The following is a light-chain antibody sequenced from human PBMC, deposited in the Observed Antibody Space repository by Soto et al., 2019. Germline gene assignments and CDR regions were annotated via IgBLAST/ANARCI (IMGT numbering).Light chain of an antibody. V-gene: IGLV2-14*01. CDR3: SSYTGSNIRYV. J-gene: IGLJ1*01. Sequence: SARTQPASVSGSPGQSITISCTGTSNDVGGYNYVSWYQHHPGKAPKLMIYEVSDRPSGVSNRFSGSKSGNTASLTISGLQAEDEADYYCSSYTGSNIRYVFGTGTKVTVL. CDR2: EVS. CDR1: SNDVGGYNY.